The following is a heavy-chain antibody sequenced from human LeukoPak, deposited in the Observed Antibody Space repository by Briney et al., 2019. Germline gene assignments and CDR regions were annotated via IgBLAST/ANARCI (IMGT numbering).Heavy chain of an antibody. CDR3: ARSYSGSWYEHFDY. CDR2: ISSNGGST. V-gene: IGHV3-64*01. D-gene: IGHD6-13*01. CDR1: GFTFSSYA. J-gene: IGHJ4*02. Sequence: GGSLRLSCAASGFTFSSYAMDWVRQAPGKGLEYVSAISSNGGSTYYANSVKGRFTIFRDNSKDTLYLQMGSLRAEDMAVYYCARSYSGSWYEHFDYWGQGTLVTVSS.